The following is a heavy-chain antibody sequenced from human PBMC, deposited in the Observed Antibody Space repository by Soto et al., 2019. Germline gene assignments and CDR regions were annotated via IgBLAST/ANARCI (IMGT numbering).Heavy chain of an antibody. Sequence: GGSLRLSCAASGFTFSSYSMNWVRQAPGKGLEWVSSISSSSSYIYYADSVKGRFTISRDNAKNSLYLQMNSLRAEDTAVYYCAAFDQSSYRYYYYYMDVWGKGTTVTVSS. V-gene: IGHV3-21*01. CDR2: ISSSSSYI. D-gene: IGHD6-13*01. J-gene: IGHJ6*03. CDR1: GFTFSSYS. CDR3: AAFDQSSYRYYYYYMDV.